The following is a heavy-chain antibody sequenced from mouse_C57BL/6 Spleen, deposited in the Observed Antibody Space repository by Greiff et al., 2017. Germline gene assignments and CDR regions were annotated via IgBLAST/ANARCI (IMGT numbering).Heavy chain of an antibody. CDR2: INPGSGGT. J-gene: IGHJ4*01. CDR3: ARILRYYAVDY. V-gene: IGHV1-54*01. Sequence: QVQLQQSGAELVRPGTSVKVSCKASGYAFTNYLIEWVKQRPGQGLEWIGVINPGSGGTNYNEKFKGKATLTADKSSSTAYMQLSSLTSEDSAVYFCARILRYYAVDYWGQGTSVTVSS. CDR1: GYAFTNYL. D-gene: IGHD1-1*01.